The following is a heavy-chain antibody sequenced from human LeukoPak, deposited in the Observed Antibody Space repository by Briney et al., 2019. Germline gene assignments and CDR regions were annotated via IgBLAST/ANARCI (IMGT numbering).Heavy chain of an antibody. D-gene: IGHD4-17*01. CDR3: ARDIHDYGDYGGGDY. CDR2: IIPILGIA. CDR1: GGTFSSYA. J-gene: IGHJ4*02. Sequence: SVKVSCKASGGTFSSYAISWVRQAPGQGLEWMGRIIPILGIANYAQKFQGRVTITADKSTSTAYMELSSLRSEDTAVYYCARDIHDYGDYGGGDYWGQGTLVTVSS. V-gene: IGHV1-69*04.